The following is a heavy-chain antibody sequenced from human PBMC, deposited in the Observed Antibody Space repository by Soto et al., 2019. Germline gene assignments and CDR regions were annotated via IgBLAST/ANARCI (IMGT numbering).Heavy chain of an antibody. V-gene: IGHV3-74*01. CDR2: INRDGSTT. Sequence: GGSLRLSCRASGFRFSTSWMHWVRQAPGKGLVWVSHINRDGSTTSGADSVKGRFTISRDNAKNTLYLQLNSLRAEDTAVYYCARDNEYALDFWGQGTTVTVSS. CDR1: GFRFSTSW. CDR3: ARDNEYALDF. J-gene: IGHJ6*02. D-gene: IGHD2-2*01.